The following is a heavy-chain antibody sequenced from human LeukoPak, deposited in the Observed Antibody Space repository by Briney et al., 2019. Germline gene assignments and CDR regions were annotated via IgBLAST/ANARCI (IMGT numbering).Heavy chain of an antibody. J-gene: IGHJ4*02. V-gene: IGHV5-51*01. CDR3: ARENGDYFDY. CDR2: IYPGDSDT. D-gene: IGHD3-10*01. CDR1: GSIFTNYW. Sequence: PGASLQISCEGSGSIFTNYWIGCVRQLPGKGLEWMGIIYPGDSDTRYSPSFQGQVTISVDKSITTAYLQWSSLKASDTAMYYCARENGDYFDYWGQGNLVTVSS.